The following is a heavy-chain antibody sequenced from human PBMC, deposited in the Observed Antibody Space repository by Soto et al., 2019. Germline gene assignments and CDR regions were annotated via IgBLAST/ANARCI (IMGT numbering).Heavy chain of an antibody. CDR1: GGSFSGYY. J-gene: IGHJ4*02. CDR2: INQSGST. V-gene: IGHV4-34*01. Sequence: SETLSLTCAVYGGSFSGYYWSWIRQPPGKGLEWIGEINQSGSTNYNPSLKSRVTISVDTSKNQFSLKLSSVTAADTAVYYCARTYSSSWSPFDYWGQGALVTVS. CDR3: ARTYSSSWSPFDY. D-gene: IGHD6-13*01.